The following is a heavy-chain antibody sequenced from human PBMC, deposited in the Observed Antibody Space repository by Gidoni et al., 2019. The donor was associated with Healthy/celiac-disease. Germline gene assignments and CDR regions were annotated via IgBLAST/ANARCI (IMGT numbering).Heavy chain of an antibody. D-gene: IGHD1-26*01. CDR3: ARVCVSGPFDY. CDR2: IIPMFGIA. CDR1: GGTFSSYA. V-gene: IGHV1-69*17. Sequence: VQLVQSGAAVKKPGSSVQVSCKASGGTFSSYAISWVRQATGQGLEWMGGIIPMFGIANYAQKVQSRVTITADKSTSTAYMELSSLRYEDTAVYYCARVCVSGPFDYWGQGTLVTVSS. J-gene: IGHJ4*02.